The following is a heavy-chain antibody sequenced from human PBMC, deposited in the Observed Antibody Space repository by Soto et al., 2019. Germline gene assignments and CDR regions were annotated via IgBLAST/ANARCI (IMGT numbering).Heavy chain of an antibody. Sequence: GGSLRLSCSASGFSLSNNGMHWVRQAPGKGLECVAVISYDGNNKYYADSVKGRFTISRDNSKNTVYLEMNNLRAEDTAMYYCAKGGSGNYLTYYYYYGMDVWGQGTTVTVYS. J-gene: IGHJ6*02. CDR2: ISYDGNNK. CDR3: AKGGSGNYLTYYYYYGMDV. D-gene: IGHD3-22*01. CDR1: GFSLSNNG. V-gene: IGHV3-30*18.